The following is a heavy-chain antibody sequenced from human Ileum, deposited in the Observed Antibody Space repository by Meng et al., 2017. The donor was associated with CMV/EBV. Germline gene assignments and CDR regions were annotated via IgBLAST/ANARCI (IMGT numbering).Heavy chain of an antibody. J-gene: IGHJ4*02. CDR3: ATDLPAESFDY. Sequence: SCKAAGYSFNTYDISWVRQAPGQGLECMGWINPDTGDTNYAQMVQGRVTMTTDTSTNTAFMELRSLRSDDTAVYYCATDLPAESFDYWGQGTLVTVSS. CDR1: GYSFNTYD. CDR2: INPDTGDT. V-gene: IGHV1-18*04. D-gene: IGHD3-10*01.